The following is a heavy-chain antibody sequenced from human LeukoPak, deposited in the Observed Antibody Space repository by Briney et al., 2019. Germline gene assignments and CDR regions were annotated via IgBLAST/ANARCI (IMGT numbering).Heavy chain of an antibody. CDR1: GFTFSSYW. CDR3: ARARDSYGYLFDY. V-gene: IGHV3-7*01. CDR2: IKQDGSEK. D-gene: IGHD5-18*01. J-gene: IGHJ4*02. Sequence: GGSLRLSCAASGFTFSSYWMSWVRQAPGKGLEWVANIKQDGSEKYYVDSVKGRFTTSRDNAKNSLYLQMNSLRAEDTAVYYCARARDSYGYLFDYWGQGTLVTVSS.